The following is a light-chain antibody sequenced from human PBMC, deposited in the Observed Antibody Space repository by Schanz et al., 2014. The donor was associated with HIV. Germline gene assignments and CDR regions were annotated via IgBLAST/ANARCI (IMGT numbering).Light chain of an antibody. J-gene: IGLJ1*01. Sequence: QSALTQPPSVSGSPGQSVTISCTGTSSDVGAYDRVSWYQQPPGTAPKLIVYEVKNRPSGVPGRFSGSKSGNTASLAISGLQAEDEADYYCSLHMRRTTLDVFGTGTKVTVL. CDR1: SSDVGAYDR. CDR2: EVK. V-gene: IGLV2-18*01. CDR3: SLHMRRTTLDV.